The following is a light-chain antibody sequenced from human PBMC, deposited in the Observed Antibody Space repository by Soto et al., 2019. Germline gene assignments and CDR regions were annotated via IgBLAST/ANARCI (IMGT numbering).Light chain of an antibody. CDR2: AAS. CDR3: QQYAKWPLT. V-gene: IGKV3-15*01. CDR1: ESVYSN. J-gene: IGKJ4*01. Sequence: EIVMTQSPATLSVSQGERATLSCRASESVYSNLAWYQQKPGQAPTLLIFAASTRATGIPARFSGSGSGTEFTVTIRSLQSEDFAVYYCQQYAKWPLTFGGGTKVEIK.